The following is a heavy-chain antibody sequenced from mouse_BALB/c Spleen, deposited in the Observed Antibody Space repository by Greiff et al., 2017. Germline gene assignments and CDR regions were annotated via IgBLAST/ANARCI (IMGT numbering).Heavy chain of an antibody. CDR1: GFTFSDYG. CDR2: ISNLAYSI. Sequence: EVQGVESGGGLVQPGGSRKLSCAASGFTFSDYGMAWVRQAPGKGPEWVAFISNLAYSIYYADTVTGRFTISRENAKNTLYLEMSSLRSEDTAMYYCARHTTGYAMDYWGQGTSVTVSS. V-gene: IGHV5-15*02. CDR3: ARHTTGYAMDY. J-gene: IGHJ4*01. D-gene: IGHD2-12*01.